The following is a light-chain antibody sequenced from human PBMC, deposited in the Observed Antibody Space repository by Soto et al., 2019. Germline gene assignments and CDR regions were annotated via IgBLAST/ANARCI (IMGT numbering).Light chain of an antibody. CDR3: HQRQSWPLT. Sequence: EIVLTQSPATLSSFPGDRVTLSCRASQYINTRLAWYQHRPGQAPRLLSYQTSIRAAGIPARFSASGSGTDFSLTISDVQPEDFALYYCHQRQSWPLTFGQGTKVDI. CDR1: QYINTR. CDR2: QTS. J-gene: IGKJ1*01. V-gene: IGKV3-11*01.